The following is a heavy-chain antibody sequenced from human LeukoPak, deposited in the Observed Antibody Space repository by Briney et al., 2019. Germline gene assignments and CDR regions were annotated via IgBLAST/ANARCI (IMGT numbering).Heavy chain of an antibody. D-gene: IGHD6-13*01. CDR1: GYTFTPYD. V-gene: IGHV1-8*01. Sequence: GASLTVSSTAPGYTFTPYDINWVRQAPGQGLEWMGWMSPNSGNTGYGQKFQGRVTMTRNTSISTAYMELSRLRSEDAAVYYCARAISGYSNTFDPWGQGTLVTVSS. CDR3: ARAISGYSNTFDP. CDR2: MSPNSGNT. J-gene: IGHJ5*02.